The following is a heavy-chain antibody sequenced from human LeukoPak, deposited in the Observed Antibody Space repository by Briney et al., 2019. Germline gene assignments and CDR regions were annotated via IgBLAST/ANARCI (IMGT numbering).Heavy chain of an antibody. CDR2: IYYSGST. V-gene: IGHV4-39*01. Sequence: SETLSLTCTISGGSISTSTYYWGWIRQPPGKGLEWIGSIYYSGSTYYNPSLKSRVTISVDTSKNQFSLKLSSVTAADTAVYYCASSSGYSSGWYLTPNPYYFDYWGQGTLVTVSS. J-gene: IGHJ4*02. CDR1: GGSISTSTYY. D-gene: IGHD6-19*01. CDR3: ASSSGYSSGWYLTPNPYYFDY.